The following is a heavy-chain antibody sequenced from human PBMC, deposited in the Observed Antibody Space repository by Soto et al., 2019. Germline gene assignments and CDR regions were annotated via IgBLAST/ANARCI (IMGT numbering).Heavy chain of an antibody. CDR1: GFTFSSYG. D-gene: IGHD3-16*01. CDR3: AKVRGYMITFGGFDY. V-gene: IGHV3-30*18. Sequence: QVQLVESGGGVVQPGRSLRLSCAASGFTFSSYGMHWVRQAPGKGLEWVAVISYDGSHEYYADSVKGRFTISRDNSMNTLYLQMNSLRTEETALYYCAKVRGYMITFGGFDYWGQGNLVTVSS. CDR2: ISYDGSHE. J-gene: IGHJ4*02.